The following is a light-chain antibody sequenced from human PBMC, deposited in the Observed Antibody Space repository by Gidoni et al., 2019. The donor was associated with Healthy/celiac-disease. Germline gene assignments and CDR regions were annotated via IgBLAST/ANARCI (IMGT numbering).Light chain of an antibody. CDR3: QQRSNWPLT. Sequence: PATLSLSLGDRATIACRASQSVSSYLAWYQQKPGQVPRLLIYDASTRATGIPARFSGSGSGTDVTLTISSLQPEDFAVYYCQQRSNWPLTFGGGTKVEIK. V-gene: IGKV3-11*01. J-gene: IGKJ4*01. CDR1: QSVSSY. CDR2: DAS.